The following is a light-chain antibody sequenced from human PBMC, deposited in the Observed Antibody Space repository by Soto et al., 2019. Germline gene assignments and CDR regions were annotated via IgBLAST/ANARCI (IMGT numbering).Light chain of an antibody. V-gene: IGLV2-8*01. CDR3: SAHGGTNPYV. CDR2: DVN. J-gene: IGLJ1*01. Sequence: QSALTQPPSASGSPGQSVAISCTGTASDTGGYTFVSWYQQHPGKAPKLLIYDVNKRPSGVPDRFSGSKSGNTASLTVSGLQAEDEADYYCSAHGGTNPYVFGTGTKVTVL. CDR1: ASDTGGYTF.